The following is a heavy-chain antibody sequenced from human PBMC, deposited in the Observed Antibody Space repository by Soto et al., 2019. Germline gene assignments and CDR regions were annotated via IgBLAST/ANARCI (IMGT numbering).Heavy chain of an antibody. Sequence: GSLRLSCAASGFTFRNYGMNWVRQAPGKGLEWVSYIGLGSSTKYYADSVEGRFTISRDNSKNTLYLQMNSLRAEDTAVYYCAKDLHWYGLDVWGQGTTVTVSS. CDR1: GFTFRNYG. D-gene: IGHD1-1*01. CDR2: IGLGSSTK. J-gene: IGHJ6*02. V-gene: IGHV3-48*01. CDR3: AKDLHWYGLDV.